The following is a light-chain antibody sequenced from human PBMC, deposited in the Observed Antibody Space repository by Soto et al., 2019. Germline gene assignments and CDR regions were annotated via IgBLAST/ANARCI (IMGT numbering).Light chain of an antibody. J-gene: IGLJ1*01. CDR1: GAYNY. V-gene: IGLV2-14*03. CDR2: DVS. Sequence: GAYNYVCSYQHHPGKPPNLMIYDVSNRPSGISDRFSGYKSGNTASLTISGLQAEDEADYYCSSYTTSNTYVFGTGTKV. CDR3: SSYTTSNTYV.